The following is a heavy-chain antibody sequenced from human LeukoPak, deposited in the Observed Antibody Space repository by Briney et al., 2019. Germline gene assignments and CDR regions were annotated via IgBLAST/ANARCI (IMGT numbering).Heavy chain of an antibody. J-gene: IGHJ3*01. V-gene: IGHV3-43*02. CDR1: GLTFYDQA. Sequence: GGSLRLSCAASGLTFYDQAMHWVRQAPGTGLEWVSLSGNDGSTYYADSVRGRFTISRDISKNSLYLEMSSLRTEDTALYHCASQTKYYSGSAGTYWGVFDLWGQGTMVTVSS. D-gene: IGHD3-10*01. CDR2: SGNDGST. CDR3: ASQTKYYSGSAGTYWGVFDL.